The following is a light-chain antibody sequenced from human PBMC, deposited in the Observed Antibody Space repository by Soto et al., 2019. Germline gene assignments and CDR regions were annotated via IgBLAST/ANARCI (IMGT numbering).Light chain of an antibody. CDR1: QTVASH. CDR3: QQYHNWPPQYT. J-gene: IGKJ2*01. V-gene: IGKV3-15*01. CDR2: GAS. Sequence: EIVMTQSPASLSVSPGDGATLSCRASQTVASHVAWYQQKPGQGPRLLIHGASTSAAGVPARFSGSRSGTDFTLTISSLQSEDFAVYYCQQYHNWPPQYTFGQGTKLQIK.